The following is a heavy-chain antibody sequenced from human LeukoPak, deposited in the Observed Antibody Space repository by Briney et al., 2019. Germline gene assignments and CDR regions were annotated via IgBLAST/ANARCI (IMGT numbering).Heavy chain of an antibody. D-gene: IGHD2-2*01. V-gene: IGHV3-30*02. J-gene: IGHJ5*02. CDR2: IRYDGSNK. Sequence: GGSLRLSCAASGFTFSSYGMHWVRQAPGKGLEWVAFIRYDGSNKYYADSVKGRFTISRDNSKNTLYLQMNSLRAEDTAVYYCAKDGTSNYQLPDNWFDPWGQGTLVTVSS. CDR3: AKDGTSNYQLPDNWFDP. CDR1: GFTFSSYG.